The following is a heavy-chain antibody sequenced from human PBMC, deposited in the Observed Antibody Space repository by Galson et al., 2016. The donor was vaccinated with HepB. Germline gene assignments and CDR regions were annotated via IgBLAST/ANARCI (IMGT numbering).Heavy chain of an antibody. Sequence: SVKVSCKASGGTLSSYAISWVRQAPGQGLEWMGGIIPIFGTPNYAQKFQGRVTITADKSTSTAYMELSSLRFEDTAVYYCARMGRGYDFWSGYYYPADYWGQGTLVTVSS. D-gene: IGHD3-3*01. CDR3: ARMGRGYDFWSGYYYPADY. J-gene: IGHJ4*02. CDR2: IIPIFGTP. V-gene: IGHV1-69*06. CDR1: GGTLSSYA.